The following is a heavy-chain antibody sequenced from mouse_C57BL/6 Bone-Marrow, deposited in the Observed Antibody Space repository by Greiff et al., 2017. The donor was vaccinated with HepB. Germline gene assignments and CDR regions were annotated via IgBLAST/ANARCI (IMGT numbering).Heavy chain of an antibody. V-gene: IGHV1-63*01. CDR1: GYTFTNYW. Sequence: VKLQQSGAELVRPGTSVKMSCKASGYTFTNYWIGWAKQRPGHGLEWIGDIYPGGGYTNYNEKFKGKATLTADKSSSTAYMQFSSLTSEDSAIYYCARKRAYYYGSSWYFDVWGTGTTVTVSS. CDR3: ARKRAYYYGSSWYFDV. J-gene: IGHJ1*03. CDR2: IYPGGGYT. D-gene: IGHD1-1*01.